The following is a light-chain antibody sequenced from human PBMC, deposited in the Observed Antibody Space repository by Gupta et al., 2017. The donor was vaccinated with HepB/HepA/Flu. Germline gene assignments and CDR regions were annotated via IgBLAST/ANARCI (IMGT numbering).Light chain of an antibody. CDR1: QDISND. CDR3: LQDYTYPLT. V-gene: IGKV1-6*01. CDR2: AAS. J-gene: IGKJ4*01. Sequence: AIQMSQSPSSLSASVGDRVTITCRASQDISNDLGWYQQKPGKATKLLIYAASTLESGVPSRFSGSGSGTDFSLTISSLQPEAFATYYCLQDYTYPLTFGGETKVEIK.